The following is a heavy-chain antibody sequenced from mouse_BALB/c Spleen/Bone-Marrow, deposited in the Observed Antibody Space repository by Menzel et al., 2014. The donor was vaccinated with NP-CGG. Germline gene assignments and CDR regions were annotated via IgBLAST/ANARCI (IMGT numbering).Heavy chain of an antibody. V-gene: IGHV2-9*02. Sequence: QVQLKESGPGLVAPSQSLSITCTASGFSLSSFGIHWVRQPPGKGLEWLGVIWAGGSTNYDSAFMSRLTISKDDSKSXVFLKMSSLQTDDTAMYYCATYYRYDGAYWGQGTLVTVSA. CDR3: ATYYRYDGAY. CDR2: IWAGGST. D-gene: IGHD2-14*01. J-gene: IGHJ3*01. CDR1: GFSLSSFG.